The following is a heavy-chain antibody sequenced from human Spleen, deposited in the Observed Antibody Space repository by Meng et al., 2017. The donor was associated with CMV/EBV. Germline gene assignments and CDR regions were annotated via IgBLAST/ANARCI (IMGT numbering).Heavy chain of an antibody. D-gene: IGHD1-26*01. CDR1: GYTFTSYA. Sequence: QVQLVQSGAEVKKPGASVKVSCKASGYTFTSYAMHWVRQAPGQRHEWMGWINAGNGNTKYSQKFQGRVTITRDTSASTAYMELSSLRSEDTAVYYCARVSFVGATPPPLGYWGQGTLVTVSS. J-gene: IGHJ4*02. CDR2: INAGNGNT. V-gene: IGHV1-3*01. CDR3: ARVSFVGATPPPLGY.